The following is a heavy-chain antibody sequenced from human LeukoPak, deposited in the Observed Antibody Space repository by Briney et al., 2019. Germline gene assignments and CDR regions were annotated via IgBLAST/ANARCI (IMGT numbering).Heavy chain of an antibody. CDR2: TYYRSKWYN. CDR1: GDSVSSNSAA. V-gene: IGHV6-1*01. CDR3: ARDVPDSALGAFDI. D-gene: IGHD1-26*01. J-gene: IGHJ3*02. Sequence: SQTLSLTCAISGDSVSSNSAAWNWVRQSPSRGLEWLGRTYYRSKWYNDYAVSVKSRITINPDTSKNQFSLQLNSVTPGDTAVYYCARDVPDSALGAFDIWGQGTMVTVSS.